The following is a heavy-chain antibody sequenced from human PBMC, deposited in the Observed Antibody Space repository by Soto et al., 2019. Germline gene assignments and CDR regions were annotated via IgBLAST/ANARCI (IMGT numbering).Heavy chain of an antibody. Sequence: QVQLQESGPGLVKPSQTLSLTCTVSGGSISSGGYYWSWIRQHPGKGLEWIGYIYYSGTTYYNPSLKSPVTISVDTSKNQFSLKLSSVTAADTAVYYCARDTGYSSGWYVDYWGQGTLVTVSS. J-gene: IGHJ4*02. V-gene: IGHV4-31*01. D-gene: IGHD6-19*01. CDR1: GGSISSGGYY. CDR3: ARDTGYSSGWYVDY. CDR2: IYYSGTT.